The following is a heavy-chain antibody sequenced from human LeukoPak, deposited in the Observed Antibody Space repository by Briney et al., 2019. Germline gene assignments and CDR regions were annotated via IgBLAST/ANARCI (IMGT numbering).Heavy chain of an antibody. CDR3: AKDLDCSSTSCYPDY. CDR2: ISGSGGST. D-gene: IGHD2-2*01. V-gene: IGHV3-23*01. Sequence: GGSLKLSCAASGFTFSSYAMSWVRQAPGKGLEWVSAISGSGGSTYYADSVKSRFTISRDNSKNTLYLQMNSLRAEDTAVYYCAKDLDCSSTSCYPDYWGQGTLVTVSS. CDR1: GFTFSSYA. J-gene: IGHJ4*02.